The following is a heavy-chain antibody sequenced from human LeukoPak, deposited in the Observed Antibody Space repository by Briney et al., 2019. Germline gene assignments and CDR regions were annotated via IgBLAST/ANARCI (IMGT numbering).Heavy chain of an antibody. CDR3: AREGGFYRPLDY. CDR2: VHLDGRT. J-gene: IGHJ4*02. Sequence: SETVSLTCDVSGGSVTSTNWLPWVRQPPGKGLEWIGEVHLDGRTNYNPSLKSRLILSVDLPENHISLKLTSVTAADTAVYYCAREGGFYRPLDYSGQGTLVPVSS. D-gene: IGHD3-3*01. CDR1: GGSVTSTNW. V-gene: IGHV4-4*02.